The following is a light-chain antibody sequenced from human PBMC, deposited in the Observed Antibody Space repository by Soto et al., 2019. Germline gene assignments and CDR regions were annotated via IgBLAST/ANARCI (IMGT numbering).Light chain of an antibody. CDR2: DVS. Sequence: QSVLTQPASVSGSPGQSITISCTGTSSDVGGYNYVSWYQQHPGEAPKLMIYDVSNRPSGVSNRFSGSKSGNTASLTISGLQAEDEDDYYCSSYTSSSTDVFGTGTKLTVL. CDR1: SSDVGGYNY. J-gene: IGLJ1*01. CDR3: SSYTSSSTDV. V-gene: IGLV2-14*01.